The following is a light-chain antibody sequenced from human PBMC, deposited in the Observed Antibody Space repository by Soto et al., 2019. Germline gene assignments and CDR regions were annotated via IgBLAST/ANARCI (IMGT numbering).Light chain of an antibody. CDR3: AAWDASLDVYV. V-gene: IGLV1-44*01. CDR1: SSNIGSNT. J-gene: IGLJ1*01. Sequence: QSVLTQPPSASGTPGQRVTISCSGSSSNIGSNTVNWYQQLPGTAPKLLVYSNAHRPSGVPDRFSGSKSGTSASLAISGLQSEDEADYHCAAWDASLDVYVFGTGTKVTLL. CDR2: SNA.